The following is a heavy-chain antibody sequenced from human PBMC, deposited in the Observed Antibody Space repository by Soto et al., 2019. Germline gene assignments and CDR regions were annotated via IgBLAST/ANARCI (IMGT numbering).Heavy chain of an antibody. Sequence: PGGSLRLSCAASGFTFDDYAMHWVRQAPGKGLEWVSGISWNSGSIGYADSVKGRFTISRDNAKNSLYLQMNSLRAEDTALYYCAKDAPSSGGNAFDICGQGTMVTV. CDR2: ISWNSGSI. CDR3: AKDAPSSGGNAFDI. J-gene: IGHJ3*02. CDR1: GFTFDDYA. D-gene: IGHD6-6*01. V-gene: IGHV3-9*01.